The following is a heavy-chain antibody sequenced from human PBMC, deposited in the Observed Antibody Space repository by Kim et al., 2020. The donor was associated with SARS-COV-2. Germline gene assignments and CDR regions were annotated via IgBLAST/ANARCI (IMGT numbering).Heavy chain of an antibody. V-gene: IGHV4-61*01. CDR1: GGSVSSGSYY. J-gene: IGHJ6*02. Sequence: SETLSLTCTVSGGSVSSGSYYWSWIRQPPGKGLEWIGYIYYSGSTNYNPSLKSRVTISVDTSKNQFSLKLSSVTAADTAVYYCARDLRYSRPYGMDVWG. CDR3: ARDLRYSRPYGMDV. D-gene: IGHD6-13*01. CDR2: IYYSGST.